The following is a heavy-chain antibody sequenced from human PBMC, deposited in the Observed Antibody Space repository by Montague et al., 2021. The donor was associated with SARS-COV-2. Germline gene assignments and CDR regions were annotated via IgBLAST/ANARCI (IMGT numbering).Heavy chain of an antibody. CDR2: MYYSGST. D-gene: IGHD3-10*01. CDR1: GGSISSSNYY. V-gene: IGHV4-39*07. CDR3: ARDDIVLQGVTKGMDV. J-gene: IGHJ6*02. Sequence: SETLSLTCTVPGGSISSSNYYWGWIRQPPGQGLEWIGNMYYSGSTYYNPSLRSRVTISIYTSKNQFSLKLGSVTAADTAVYYCARDDIVLQGVTKGMDVWGQGTPVAVSS.